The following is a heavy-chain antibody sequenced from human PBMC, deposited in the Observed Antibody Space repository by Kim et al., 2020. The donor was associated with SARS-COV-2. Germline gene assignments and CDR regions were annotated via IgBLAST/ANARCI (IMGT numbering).Heavy chain of an antibody. CDR3: ARTVRFYYYGSGMRFDGRGCFDY. D-gene: IGHD3-10*01. J-gene: IGHJ4*02. CDR2: INHSGST. Sequence: SETLSLTCAVYGGSFSGYYWSWIRQPPGKGLEWIGEINHSGSTNYNPSLKSRVTISVDTSKNQFSLKLSSVTAADTAVYYCARTVRFYYYGSGMRFDGRGCFDYWGQGTLVTVSS. CDR1: GGSFSGYY. V-gene: IGHV4-34*01.